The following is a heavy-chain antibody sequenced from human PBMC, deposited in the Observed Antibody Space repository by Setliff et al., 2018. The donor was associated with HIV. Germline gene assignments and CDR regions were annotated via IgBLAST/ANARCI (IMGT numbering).Heavy chain of an antibody. CDR2: ISHTGNI. D-gene: IGHD4-4*01. J-gene: IGHJ4*02. CDR1: GGSLRGYY. CDR3: ARHTVTTLETRRVPYYFDY. V-gene: IGHV4-34*01. Sequence: PSETLSLTCAVYGGSLRGYYWSWVRQSPLKGLEWIGEISHTGNINYNTALSNRVTVSVDTSKNQFSLKLTSVTAADTAVYYCARHTVTTLETRRVPYYFDYWGQGTLVTVSS.